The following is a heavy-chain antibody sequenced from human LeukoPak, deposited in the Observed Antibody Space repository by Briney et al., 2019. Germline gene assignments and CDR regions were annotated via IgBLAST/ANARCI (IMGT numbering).Heavy chain of an antibody. V-gene: IGHV3-21*01. CDR1: GFTFSSYS. CDR3: ARGSWFAELSLDY. CDR2: ISSSSSYI. D-gene: IGHD3-10*01. Sequence: GGSLRLSCAASGFTFSSYSMNWVRQAPGKGLEWVSSISSSSSYIYYADSVKGRFTISRDNAKNSLYLQMNSLRAEDTAVYYCARGSWFAELSLDYWGQGTLVTVSS. J-gene: IGHJ4*02.